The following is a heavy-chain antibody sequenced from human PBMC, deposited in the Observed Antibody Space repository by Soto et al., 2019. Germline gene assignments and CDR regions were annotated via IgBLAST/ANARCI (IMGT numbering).Heavy chain of an antibody. J-gene: IGHJ6*02. CDR3: ARVRASYGSGSYSPYYYGMDV. V-gene: IGHV4-4*02. Sequence: LWETLSLTCAVSGGSISGSDWWSGVRQTPGKGLEWIGEIYHSGNTKYNPSLKSRVTISVDKYKHQFSLKLSSVPAAYTAVYYCARVRASYGSGSYSPYYYGMDVWGQGTTVTVSS. D-gene: IGHD3-10*01. CDR2: IYHSGNT. CDR1: GGSISGSDW.